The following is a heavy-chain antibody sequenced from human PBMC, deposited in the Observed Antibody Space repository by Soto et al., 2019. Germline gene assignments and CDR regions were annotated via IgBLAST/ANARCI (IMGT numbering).Heavy chain of an antibody. CDR1: GGSIRSSSFY. J-gene: IGHJ6*02. CDR2: ISYSGSA. V-gene: IGHV4-30-4*01. CDR3: ARDGWQMVRGVSISGGMDV. Sequence: PSETLSLTCTVSGGSIRSSSFYWSWIRQPPGKGLEWIGYISYSGSAYYNPSLKSRFTISIDTSKKQFSLNLRSVTAADTAVYYCARDGWQMVRGVSISGGMDVWGQGTTVTVSS. D-gene: IGHD3-10*01.